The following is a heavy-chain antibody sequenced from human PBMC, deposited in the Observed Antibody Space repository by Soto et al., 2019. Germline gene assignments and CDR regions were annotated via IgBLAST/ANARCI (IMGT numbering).Heavy chain of an antibody. Sequence: SETLSLTCTVSGGSISSYYWSWIRQPPGKGLEWIGYIYYSGSTNYNPSLKSRVTISVDTSKNQFSLKLSSVTAADTAVYYCARDRHIAAAGTYYYGMDVWGQGTTVT. CDR2: IYYSGST. CDR1: GGSISSYY. J-gene: IGHJ6*02. V-gene: IGHV4-59*01. D-gene: IGHD6-13*01. CDR3: ARDRHIAAAGTYYYGMDV.